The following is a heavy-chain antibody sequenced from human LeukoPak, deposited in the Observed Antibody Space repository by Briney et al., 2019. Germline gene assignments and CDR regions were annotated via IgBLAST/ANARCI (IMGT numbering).Heavy chain of an antibody. J-gene: IGHJ5*02. CDR3: AKNNPYYDSSGYYHNWFDP. D-gene: IGHD3-22*01. Sequence: PGGSLRLSCAASGFTFSSYVMHWVRQAPGKGLEWVAIISYDGSNEYYADSVKGRFTISRDNSKNTLYLQMNSLRAEDTAVYYCAKNNPYYDSSGYYHNWFDPWGQGTLVTVSS. CDR2: ISYDGSNE. V-gene: IGHV3-30*04. CDR1: GFTFSSYV.